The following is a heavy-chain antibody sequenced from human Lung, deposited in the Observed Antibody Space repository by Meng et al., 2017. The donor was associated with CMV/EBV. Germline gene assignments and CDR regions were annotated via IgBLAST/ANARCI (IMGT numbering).Heavy chain of an antibody. CDR3: ARISMIRGIIITGWFDP. V-gene: IGHV1-18*04. CDR2: VNSYTGDT. D-gene: IGHD3-10*01. J-gene: IGHJ5*02. CDR1: GYSFNSYI. Sequence: ASVKVSXKAYGYSFNSYIISWVRQAPGQGLEWMGWVNSYTGDTDYAQQFQERITMTTDTSTTTVYMELRSLRTDDTAAYYCARISMIRGIIITGWFDPWGQGXLVTVSS.